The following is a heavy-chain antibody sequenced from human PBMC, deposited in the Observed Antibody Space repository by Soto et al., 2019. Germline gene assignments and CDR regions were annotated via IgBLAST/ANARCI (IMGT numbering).Heavy chain of an antibody. J-gene: IGHJ4*02. CDR2: TYYRSRWYD. D-gene: IGHD2-8*02. CDR3: ARAKDPTGNDIQCFDS. V-gene: IGHV6-1*01. Sequence: SQTLSLTCAISGDSVSSNSAAWNWIRQSPSRGLEWLGRTYYRSRWYDDYAESVRGRIAVNPDTSKNQFSLQLNSVTPEDTAVYFCARAKDPTGNDIQCFDSWGQGTLVTVP. CDR1: GDSVSSNSAA.